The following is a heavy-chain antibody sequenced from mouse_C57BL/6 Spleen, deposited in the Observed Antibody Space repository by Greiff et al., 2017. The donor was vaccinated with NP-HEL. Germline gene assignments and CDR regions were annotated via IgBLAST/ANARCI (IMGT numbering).Heavy chain of an antibody. CDR3: ARGYYYGSSYGDYYAMDY. CDR1: GYAFSSYW. V-gene: IGHV1-80*01. Sequence: QVQLKESGAELVKPGASVKISCKASGYAFSSYWMNRVKQRPGKGLEWIGQIYPGDGDTNYNGKFKGKATLTADKSSSTAYMQLSSLTSEDSAVYFCARGYYYGSSYGDYYAMDYWGQGTSVTVSS. D-gene: IGHD1-1*01. J-gene: IGHJ4*01. CDR2: IYPGDGDT.